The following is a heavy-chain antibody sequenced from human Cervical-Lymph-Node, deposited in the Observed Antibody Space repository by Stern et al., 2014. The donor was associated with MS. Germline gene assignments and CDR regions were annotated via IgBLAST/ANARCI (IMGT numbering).Heavy chain of an antibody. Sequence: VQLVESGSGLVKPSQTLSLTCAVSGGSISSGGYSWSWLRQPPGKGLEWIGYIYHSGSTYYNPSLKSRVTISVDRSKTQFSLKLSSVTAADTAVYYCARSSTVTPNAFDIWGQGTMVTVSS. CDR3: ARSSTVTPNAFDI. J-gene: IGHJ3*02. V-gene: IGHV4-30-2*01. D-gene: IGHD4-17*01. CDR1: GGSISSGGYS. CDR2: IYHSGST.